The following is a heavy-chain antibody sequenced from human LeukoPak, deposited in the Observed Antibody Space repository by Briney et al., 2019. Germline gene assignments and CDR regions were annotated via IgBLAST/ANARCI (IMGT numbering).Heavy chain of an antibody. CDR1: GFTFSSYE. V-gene: IGHV3-74*01. CDR2: INSDGSST. CDR3: AGIAAAGPMDY. Sequence: GGSLRLSCAASGFTFSSYEMNWVRQAPGKGLVWVSRINSDGSSTSYADSVKGRFTISRDNAKNTLYLQMNSLRAEDTAVYYCAGIAAAGPMDYWGQGTLVTVSS. J-gene: IGHJ4*02. D-gene: IGHD6-13*01.